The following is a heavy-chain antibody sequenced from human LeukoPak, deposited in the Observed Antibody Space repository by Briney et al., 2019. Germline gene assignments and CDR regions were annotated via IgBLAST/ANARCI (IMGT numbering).Heavy chain of an antibody. D-gene: IGHD2/OR15-2a*01. CDR3: ARDRTGEGNIDY. J-gene: IGHJ4*02. V-gene: IGHV1-2*02. CDR2: INPNSGGT. Sequence: GASVKVSCKASGGTFSSYAISWVRQAPGQGLEWMGWINPNSGGTNYAQKFQGRVTMTRDTSISTAYMELSRLRSDDTAVYYCARDRTGEGNIDYWGQGTLVTVSS. CDR1: GGTFSSYA.